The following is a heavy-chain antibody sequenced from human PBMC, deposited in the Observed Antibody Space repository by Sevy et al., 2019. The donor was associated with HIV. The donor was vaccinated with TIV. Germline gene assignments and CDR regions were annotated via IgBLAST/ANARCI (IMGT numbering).Heavy chain of an antibody. CDR3: VREGLGGFSYSLDC. CDR1: GFTFSSYW. CDR2: MKQDGSEK. Sequence: ESLKISCAASGFTFSSYWMSWVRQAPGKGLKWVATMKQDGSEKYHVDSVKGRFTISRDNAKHSLYLQMNSLRAEDTAVYYCVREGLGGFSYSLDCWGQGTLVSVSS. V-gene: IGHV3-7*01. J-gene: IGHJ4*02. D-gene: IGHD5-18*01.